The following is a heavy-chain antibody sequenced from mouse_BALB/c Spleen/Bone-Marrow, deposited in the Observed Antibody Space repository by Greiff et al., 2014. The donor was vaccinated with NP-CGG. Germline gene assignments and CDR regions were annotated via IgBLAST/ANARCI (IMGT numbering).Heavy chain of an antibody. Sequence: KLVESGPGLVAPSQSLSITCTVSGFSLTSYGVHWVRQPPGKGLEWLGVIWAGGSTNYNSALMSRLSISKDNSKSQVFLKMNSLQTDDTAMYYCARVYLWYFDVRGAGTTVTVSS. CDR3: ARVYLWYFDV. CDR2: IWAGGST. D-gene: IGHD2-3*01. J-gene: IGHJ1*01. V-gene: IGHV2-9*02. CDR1: GFSLTSYG.